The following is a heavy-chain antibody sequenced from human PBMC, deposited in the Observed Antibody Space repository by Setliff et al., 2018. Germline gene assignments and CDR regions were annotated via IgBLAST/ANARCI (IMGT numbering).Heavy chain of an antibody. CDR1: GGSIRSSSYY. Sequence: SETLSLTCTVSGGSIRSSSYYWGWIRQPPGQGLEWIAYIYYSGITYYNPSLKSRVTISVDTSKNQFSLKLSSVTAADTAVYYCARLGGSSGSGGFYYYYYMDVWDKGTTVTVSS. V-gene: IGHV4-39*01. D-gene: IGHD3-22*01. CDR2: IYYSGIT. J-gene: IGHJ6*03. CDR3: ARLGGSSGSGGFYYYYYMDV.